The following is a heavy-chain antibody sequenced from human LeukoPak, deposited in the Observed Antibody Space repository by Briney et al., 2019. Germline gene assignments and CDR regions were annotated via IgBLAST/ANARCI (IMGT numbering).Heavy chain of an antibody. J-gene: IGHJ4*02. CDR1: GFTFSSYS. CDR2: ISSSSTTI. Sequence: PGGSLRLSCAASGFTFSSYSMNWVRQAPGKGLEWISYISSSSTTIYYADSVKGRFTISRDNAKNSLYLQMNSLRAEDTAMYYCARARCTTCRVPDYWGQGTLVTVSS. V-gene: IGHV3-48*01. CDR3: ARARCTTCRVPDY. D-gene: IGHD2-2*01.